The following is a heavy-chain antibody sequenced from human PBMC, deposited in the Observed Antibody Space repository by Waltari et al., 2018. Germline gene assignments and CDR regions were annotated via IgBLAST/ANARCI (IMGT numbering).Heavy chain of an antibody. V-gene: IGHV5-51*01. J-gene: IGHJ4*02. CDR3: ARQNIHSYGYGYFDF. D-gene: IGHD5-18*01. Sequence: EVQLEQSGAEVKKPGESLKISCNGSGYSFAKYWIGWVRQMPGKGLEWMGVIYPGDSNTKYSLSFQGQVTISAETSISTAYLQWSSLKASDTAIYFCARQNIHSYGYGYFDFWGQGTLVRLL. CDR2: IYPGDSNT. CDR1: GYSFAKYW.